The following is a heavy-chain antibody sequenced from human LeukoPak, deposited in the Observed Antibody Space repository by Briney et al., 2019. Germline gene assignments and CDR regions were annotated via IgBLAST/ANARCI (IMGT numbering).Heavy chain of an antibody. CDR3: AKDKAPGSWHTPSDF. J-gene: IGHJ4*02. Sequence: RGVSLRLSCAASGVTFRTYAMSWVRQAPGKGLEWVSGISDSGDGTYYAESVKGRFTISRDNSKNTVFLQMNSLRADDTAKYYCAKDKAPGSWHTPSDFWGQGTLVTVSS. D-gene: IGHD6-13*01. CDR2: ISDSGDGT. V-gene: IGHV3-23*01. CDR1: GVTFRTYA.